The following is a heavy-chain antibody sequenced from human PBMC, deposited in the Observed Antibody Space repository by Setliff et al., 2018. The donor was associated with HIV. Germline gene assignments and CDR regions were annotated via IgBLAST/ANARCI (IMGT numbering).Heavy chain of an antibody. CDR2: INPSGGST. J-gene: IGHJ6*02. Sequence: ASVKVSCKASGYTFTSYYMHWVRQAPGQGLEWMGIINPSGGSTSYAQKFQGRVTMTRDTSTSTVYMELNSLRAEDTAVYYCAKGGNRGFYGMDVWGQGTTVTVSS. CDR1: GYTFTSYY. V-gene: IGHV1-46*01. D-gene: IGHD4-4*01. CDR3: AKGGNRGFYGMDV.